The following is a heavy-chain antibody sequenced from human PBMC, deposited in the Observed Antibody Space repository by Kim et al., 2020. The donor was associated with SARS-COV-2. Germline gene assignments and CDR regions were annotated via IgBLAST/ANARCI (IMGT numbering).Heavy chain of an antibody. D-gene: IGHD6-13*01. Sequence: GGSLRLSCAASGFTFSSYAMSWVRQAPGKGLEWVSSVGIPYGSTVYPDSVKGRFTVSRDNSKNTLYLQLNSLRAEDTAVYYCVRRAGHTQHYFDFWGKGT. CDR1: GFTFSSYA. CDR3: VRRAGHTQHYFDF. V-gene: IGHV3-23*01. J-gene: IGHJ4*02. CDR2: VGIPYGST.